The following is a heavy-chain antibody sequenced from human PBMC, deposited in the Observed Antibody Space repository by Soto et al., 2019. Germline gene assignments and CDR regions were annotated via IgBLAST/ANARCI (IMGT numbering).Heavy chain of an antibody. J-gene: IGHJ5*02. CDR1: GGSVNNYY. Sequence: PSETLSLTCTVSGGSVNNYYWNWIRQPPGKGLEWIGYIYYSGNTNYNPSLKSRLTISVDTSKNQFSLKLRSVNAADTAVYFCARGKPSPLIVRSSRGPWFDPWGQGTLVTVSS. CDR2: IYYSGNT. CDR3: ARGKPSPLIVRSSRGPWFDP. V-gene: IGHV4-59*02. D-gene: IGHD2-15*01.